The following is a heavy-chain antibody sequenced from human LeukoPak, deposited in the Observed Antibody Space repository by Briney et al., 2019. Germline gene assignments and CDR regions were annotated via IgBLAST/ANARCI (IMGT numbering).Heavy chain of an antibody. CDR2: ISAYNGNT. CDR1: GYTFTIYG. Sequence: ASVKVSCKAAGYTFTIYGISWGRQAPGQGLEWMGWISAYNGNTNYAQKLQGRVTMTTDTSTSTVYMELRSLRSDDTAVYYCARGGLNCSSTSCYGIEYWGQGTLVTVSS. D-gene: IGHD2-2*01. CDR3: ARGGLNCSSTSCYGIEY. V-gene: IGHV1-18*04. J-gene: IGHJ4*02.